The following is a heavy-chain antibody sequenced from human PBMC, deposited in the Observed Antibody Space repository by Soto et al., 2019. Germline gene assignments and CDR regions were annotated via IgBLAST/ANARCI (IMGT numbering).Heavy chain of an antibody. CDR1: GYTFPSYG. V-gene: IGHV1-18*01. D-gene: IGHD1-26*01. Sequence: ASVPVTCKASGYTFPSYGISWVRQAAGQGLEWMGWISAYNGNTDYAQKLQGRVTMTTDTSTSTAYMELRSLRSDDTAVYDCARSSGSSYFDYWGQGTLVTVS. CDR3: ARSSGSSYFDY. J-gene: IGHJ4*02. CDR2: ISAYNGNT.